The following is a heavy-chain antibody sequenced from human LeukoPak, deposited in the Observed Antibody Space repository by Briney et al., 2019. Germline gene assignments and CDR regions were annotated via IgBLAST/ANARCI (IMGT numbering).Heavy chain of an antibody. CDR2: IYYGRTT. J-gene: IGHJ4*02. V-gene: IGHV4-39*01. Sequence: PSETLSLTCTVSTDSISSSRHHWGWIRQSPGKGLEWIGSIYYGRTTYYNPSLNSRVAISVVTSKNQFSLQLNSVTAADTAVYYCVRHDGRGGATMGALDSWGQGSLVTVSS. CDR3: VRHDGRGGATMGALDS. D-gene: IGHD5-12*01. CDR1: TDSISSSRHH.